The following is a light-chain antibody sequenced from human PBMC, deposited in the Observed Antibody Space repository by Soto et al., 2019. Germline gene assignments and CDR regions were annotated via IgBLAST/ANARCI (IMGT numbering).Light chain of an antibody. CDR1: QGIRND. Sequence: AIQMTQSTSSLSASVGDRVTITCRASQGIRNDLGWYQQKPGKAPKLLIYATSSLQSGVPSRFSGSGSGTDFALTISSLQPEDFATYYCLQDYNYPLTFGGGTKVQIK. CDR2: ATS. J-gene: IGKJ4*01. CDR3: LQDYNYPLT. V-gene: IGKV1-6*01.